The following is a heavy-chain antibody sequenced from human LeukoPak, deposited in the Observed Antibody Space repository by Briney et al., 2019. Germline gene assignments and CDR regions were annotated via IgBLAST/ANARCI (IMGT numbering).Heavy chain of an antibody. J-gene: IGHJ4*02. V-gene: IGHV3-53*01. CDR2: IYSGGNT. Sequence: GGSLRLSCAASGFTVSSNYMSWVRQAPGKGLEWVSVIYSGGNTFYADSVKGRFTISRDNAKNSLYLQMNSLRAEDTAVCYCARSLSSGFSAFDYWGQGTLVTVSS. CDR3: ARSLSSGFSAFDY. D-gene: IGHD2/OR15-2a*01. CDR1: GFTVSSNY.